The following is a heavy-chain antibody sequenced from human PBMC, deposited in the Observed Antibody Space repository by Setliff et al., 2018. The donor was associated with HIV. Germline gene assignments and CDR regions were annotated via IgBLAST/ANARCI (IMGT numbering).Heavy chain of an antibody. D-gene: IGHD3-22*01. J-gene: IGHJ6*03. V-gene: IGHV4-59*01. Sequence: SETLSLTCTVSDGSISNYYWSWIRQPPGKGLEWIGYISYSGTTNYNPSLKSRVTISVDTSKNQFSLNLSSVTAADTAVYYCARTRYYYDSGSYYFQYYYYMDVWGKGTTVTV. CDR3: ARTRYYYDSGSYYFQYYYYMDV. CDR2: ISYSGTT. CDR1: DGSISNYY.